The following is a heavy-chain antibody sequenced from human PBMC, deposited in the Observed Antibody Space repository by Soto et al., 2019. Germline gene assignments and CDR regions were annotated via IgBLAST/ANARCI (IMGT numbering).Heavy chain of an antibody. J-gene: IGHJ4*02. CDR1: GFTFSNYG. D-gene: IGHD1-26*01. Sequence: QVQLVESGGGVVQPGRSLRLSCAASGFTFSNYGMHWVRQAPGKGLEWVAVTSYDGSTKYYADSVKGRFTIFRDNAKNTLYLQMNSLRAEDTAVYYCAKDEQSYYVTYYFDYWGQGTLVTVSA. CDR3: AKDEQSYYVTYYFDY. CDR2: TSYDGSTK. V-gene: IGHV3-30*18.